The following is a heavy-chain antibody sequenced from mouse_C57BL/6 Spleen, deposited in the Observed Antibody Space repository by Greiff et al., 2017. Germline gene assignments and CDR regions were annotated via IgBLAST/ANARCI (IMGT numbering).Heavy chain of an antibody. CDR3: ARPNYYGTSFPRYFDV. V-gene: IGHV1-26*01. CDR1: GYTFTDYY. CDR2: INPNNGGT. J-gene: IGHJ1*03. D-gene: IGHD1-1*01. Sequence: EVQLQQSGPELVKPGASVKISCKASGYTFTDYYMNWVKQSHGKSLEWIGDINPNNGGTSYNQKFKGKATLTVDKSSSTAYMELRSLTSEDSAVYYWARPNYYGTSFPRYFDVWGTGTTVTVSS.